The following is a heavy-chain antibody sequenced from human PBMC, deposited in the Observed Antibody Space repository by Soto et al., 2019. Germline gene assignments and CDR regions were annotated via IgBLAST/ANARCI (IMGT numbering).Heavy chain of an antibody. J-gene: IGHJ4*02. Sequence: PGGSLRLSCAASGVTFSSYAMSWVRQAPGKGLEWVSAISGSGGSTYYADSGKGRFTISRDNSKNTLYHQMNSLRAEDTAVYYCAKDLSVIAVAGPFFACWGQGTLVTVS. V-gene: IGHV3-23*01. D-gene: IGHD6-19*01. CDR1: GVTFSSYA. CDR2: ISGSGGST. CDR3: AKDLSVIAVAGPFFAC.